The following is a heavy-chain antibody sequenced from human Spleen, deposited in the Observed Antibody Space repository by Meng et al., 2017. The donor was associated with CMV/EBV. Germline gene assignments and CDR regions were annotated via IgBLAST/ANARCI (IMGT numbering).Heavy chain of an antibody. CDR2: ISSRSNYI. V-gene: IGHV3-21*01. CDR1: YN. CDR3: ARDLSYYDTSGHYSGPVADNFQH. J-gene: IGHJ1*01. D-gene: IGHD3-22*01. Sequence: YNMNWVRQAQGKGLEWVSSISSRSNYIYYADSVKGRFTISRDNAKNSLFLQINSLRAEDTAVYYCARDLSYYDTSGHYSGPVADNFQHWGQGTLVTVSS.